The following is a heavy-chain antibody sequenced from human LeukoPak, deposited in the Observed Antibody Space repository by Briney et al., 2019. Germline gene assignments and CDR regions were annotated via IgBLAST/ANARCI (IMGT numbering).Heavy chain of an antibody. CDR1: GFTFSSYA. V-gene: IGHV3-30-3*01. CDR3: ASYTGGTVTTYGWFDP. CDR2: ISYDGSNK. J-gene: IGHJ5*02. Sequence: PGRSLRLSCAASGFTFSSYAMHWVRQAPGKRLEWVAVISYDGSNKYYADSVKGRFTISRDNSKNTLYLQMNSLRAEDTAVYYCASYTGGTVTTYGWFDPWGQGTLVTVSS. D-gene: IGHD4-17*01.